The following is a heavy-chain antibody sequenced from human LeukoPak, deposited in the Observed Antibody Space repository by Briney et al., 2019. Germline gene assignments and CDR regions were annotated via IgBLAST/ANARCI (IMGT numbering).Heavy chain of an antibody. D-gene: IGHD2-21*02. CDR2: IYPGDSDT. CDR1: GYSFTGYW. Sequence: GESLKISCKGSGYSFTGYWIGWVRQLPGKGLEWMGIIYPGDSDTRYSPSFQGQVTISADKSISTAYLQWSSLKASDTAMYYCAITRRGDPRDYYYGMDVWGQGTMVTVSS. V-gene: IGHV5-51*01. CDR3: AITRRGDPRDYYYGMDV. J-gene: IGHJ6*02.